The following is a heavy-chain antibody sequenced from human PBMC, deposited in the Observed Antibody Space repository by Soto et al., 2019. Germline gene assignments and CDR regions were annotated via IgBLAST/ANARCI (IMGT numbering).Heavy chain of an antibody. V-gene: IGHV4-61*01. J-gene: IGHJ6*02. CDR1: GDSISSNNNY. CDR3: ARIWNDGLGDV. D-gene: IGHD1-1*01. Sequence: SETLSLTCTVSGDSISSNNNYWSWIRQPPGEGLEWIGYIYYNGGNTKYNPSLKSRVTISVDTSKNQFSLKLSSVTAADTAVYYCARIWNDGLGDVWGQGTTVTVSS. CDR2: IYYNGGNT.